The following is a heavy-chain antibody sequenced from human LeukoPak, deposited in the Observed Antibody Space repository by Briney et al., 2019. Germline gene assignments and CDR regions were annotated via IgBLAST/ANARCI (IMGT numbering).Heavy chain of an antibody. D-gene: IGHD6-13*01. CDR1: GGFISNYY. CDR3: ARGGYSSSWYTYYYYYMDV. J-gene: IGHJ6*03. CDR2: IYYSGST. Sequence: SETLSLTCTVSGGFISNYYWSWIRQPPGKGLEWIGYIYYSGSTNYNPSLKSRVTISVDTSKNQFSLKLSSVTAADTAVYYCARGGYSSSWYTYYYYYMDVWGKGTTVTVSS. V-gene: IGHV4-59*01.